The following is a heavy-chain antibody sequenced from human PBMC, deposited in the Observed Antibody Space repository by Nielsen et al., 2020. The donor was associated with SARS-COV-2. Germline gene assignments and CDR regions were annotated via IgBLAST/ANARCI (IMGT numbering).Heavy chain of an antibody. V-gene: IGHV3-9*01. CDR1: GFTFDDYA. Sequence: GGSLRLSCAASGFTFDDYAMHWVRQAPGKGLEWVSGISWNSGSIGYADSVKGRFTISRDNAKNSLYLQMNSLRAEDTALYYCATLSSGYDWVFDYWGQGTLVTVSS. CDR2: ISWNSGSI. J-gene: IGHJ4*02. CDR3: ATLSSGYDWVFDY. D-gene: IGHD3-22*01.